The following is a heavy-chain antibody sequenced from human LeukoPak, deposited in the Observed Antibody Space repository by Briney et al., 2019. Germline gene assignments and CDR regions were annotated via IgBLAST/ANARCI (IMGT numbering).Heavy chain of an antibody. CDR2: MNPNSGNT. J-gene: IGHJ5*02. V-gene: IGHV1-8*01. CDR1: GYTFTSYD. CDR3: ARGRRVVPAAAPNNWFDP. D-gene: IGHD2-2*01. Sequence: VASVKVSCKASGYTFTSYDINWVRQATGQGLEWMGWMNPNSGNTGYAQKFQGRVTMTRNTSISTAYMELSSLRSEDTAVYYCARGRRVVPAAAPNNWFDPWGQGTLVTVSS.